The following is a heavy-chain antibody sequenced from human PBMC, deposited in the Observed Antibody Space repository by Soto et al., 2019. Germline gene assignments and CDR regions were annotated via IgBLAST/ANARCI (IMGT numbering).Heavy chain of an antibody. V-gene: IGHV3-15*01. CDR2: IKSRTDGGTT. CDR3: TTARWYSYAMDY. CDR1: GFTFSNAW. D-gene: IGHD5-18*01. J-gene: IGHJ4*02. Sequence: EVQLVESGGGLVKPGGSLRLSFAASGFTFSNAWMSWVRQAPGKGLEWVGRIKSRTDGGTTDDAAPVKGRFTISRDDSKNTLYLQMNSLKTEDTAVYYCTTARWYSYAMDYWGQGTLVTVSS.